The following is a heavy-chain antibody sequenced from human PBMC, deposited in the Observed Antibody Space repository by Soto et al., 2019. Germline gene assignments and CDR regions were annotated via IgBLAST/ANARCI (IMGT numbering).Heavy chain of an antibody. CDR3: ARERGDRGSYFDY. CDR2: INPNSCGT. Sequence: ASVKVSCKASGYTFTGYYMHWVRQAPGQGLEWMGWINPNSCGTNYAQKFQGRVTMTRDTSISTAYMELSRLRSDDTAVYCCARERGDRGSYFDYWGQGALVTVSS. V-gene: IGHV1-2*02. CDR1: GYTFTGYY. D-gene: IGHD1-26*01. J-gene: IGHJ4*02.